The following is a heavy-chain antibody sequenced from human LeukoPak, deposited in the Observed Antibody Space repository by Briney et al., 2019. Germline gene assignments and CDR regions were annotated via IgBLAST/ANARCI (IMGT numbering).Heavy chain of an antibody. Sequence: PGGSLRLSCAASGFTFSSYSMNWVRQPPGKGLESIGSIYYSGSTYYNPSLKSRVSISVDTSKNQFSLRLSSVTAADTAVYYCARRSSITWYFDLWGRGTLITVSS. V-gene: IGHV4-39*01. CDR3: ARRSSITWYFDL. J-gene: IGHJ2*01. D-gene: IGHD2-2*01. CDR2: IYYSGST. CDR1: GFTFSSYSMN.